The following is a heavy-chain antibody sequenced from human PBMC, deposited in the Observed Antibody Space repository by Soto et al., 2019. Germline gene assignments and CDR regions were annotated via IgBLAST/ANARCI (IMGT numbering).Heavy chain of an antibody. D-gene: IGHD6-19*01. CDR3: ARDPLAVAGTGGLDY. CDR2: ISSSSSYL. J-gene: IGHJ4*02. V-gene: IGHV3-21*01. CDR1: GFTFSSYS. Sequence: EVQLVESGGGRVKPGGSLRLSCAASGFTFSSYSMNWVRQAPGKGLEGVSSISSSSSYLYYADSVKGRFTIARDNDKNSLYLQMNSLRAEDTAVYYCARDPLAVAGTGGLDYWGQGTLVTVSS.